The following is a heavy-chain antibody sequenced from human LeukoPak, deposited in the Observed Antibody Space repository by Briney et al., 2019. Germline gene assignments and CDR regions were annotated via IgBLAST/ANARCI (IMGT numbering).Heavy chain of an antibody. Sequence: GGSLRLSCAASGFTVSNYAMSWVRQAPGKGLEWVSGISGSGTTTYYADSVQGRFTISRDNSKNTLYLQMNGLRDEDTAVYYCAKGHRDHGAVDYWGQGTLVTVSS. V-gene: IGHV3-23*01. J-gene: IGHJ4*02. CDR3: AKGHRDHGAVDY. CDR2: ISGSGTTT. CDR1: GFTVSNYA. D-gene: IGHD4-17*01.